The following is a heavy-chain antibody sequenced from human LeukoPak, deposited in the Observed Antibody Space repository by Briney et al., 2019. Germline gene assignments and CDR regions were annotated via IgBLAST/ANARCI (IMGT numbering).Heavy chain of an antibody. CDR2: IIPIFGTA. V-gene: IGHV1-69*13. D-gene: IGHD2-2*01. CDR1: GGTFSSYA. Sequence: SVKVSCKASGGTFSSYAISWVRQAPGQGLEWMGGIIPIFGTANYAQKFQGRVTNTADESTSTAYMELSSLRSEDTAVYYCAREGLGYCSSASCYFAFDIWGQGTMVTVSS. J-gene: IGHJ3*02. CDR3: AREGLGYCSSASCYFAFDI.